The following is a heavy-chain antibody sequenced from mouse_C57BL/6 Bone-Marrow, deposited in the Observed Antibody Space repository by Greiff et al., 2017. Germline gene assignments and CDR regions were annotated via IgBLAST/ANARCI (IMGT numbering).Heavy chain of an antibody. CDR3: AREDGSSFWYFDV. Sequence: EVQLQQSGPVLVKPGASVKMSCKASGYTFTDYYMNWVKQSHGKSLEWIGVINPYNGGTSYNQKCKGKATLTVDKSSSTAYMELNSLTSEDSAVYYCAREDGSSFWYFDVWGTGTTVTVSS. J-gene: IGHJ1*03. CDR2: INPYNGGT. D-gene: IGHD1-1*01. CDR1: GYTFTDYY. V-gene: IGHV1-19*01.